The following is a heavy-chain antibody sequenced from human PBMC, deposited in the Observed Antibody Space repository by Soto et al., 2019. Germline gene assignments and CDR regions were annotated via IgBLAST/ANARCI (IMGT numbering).Heavy chain of an antibody. V-gene: IGHV6-1*01. CDR2: TYYRSKWYN. CDR1: WASVSINSAA. CDR3: ARGTDIVVVPVAAYNWFDP. J-gene: IGHJ5*02. D-gene: IGHD2-2*01. Sequence: QTLSLTCAISWASVSINSAAWSWIRQSPSRGLEWLGRTYYRSKWYNDYAVSVKSRITINPDTSKNQFSLQLNSVTPEDTAVYYCARGTDIVVVPVAAYNWFDPCGQGTVVTVSS.